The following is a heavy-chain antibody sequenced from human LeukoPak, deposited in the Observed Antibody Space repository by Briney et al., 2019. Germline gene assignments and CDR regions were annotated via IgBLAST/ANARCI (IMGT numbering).Heavy chain of an antibody. D-gene: IGHD2-15*01. J-gene: IGHJ1*01. V-gene: IGHV3-15*07. CDR1: GLTPSNVW. CDR3: AHGSAQYYEY. CDR2: IRSQTAGGTT. Sequence: GGSLRLSCAVSGLTPSNVWMNWVRQAPGKGLEWVGRIRSQTAGGTTDFAAPVKGRFSISRDDSKNSLYLQMNSLESEDTAVYYCAHGSAQYYEYWGQGTLVTVSS.